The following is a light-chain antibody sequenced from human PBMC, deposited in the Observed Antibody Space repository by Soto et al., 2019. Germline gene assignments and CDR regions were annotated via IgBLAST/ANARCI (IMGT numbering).Light chain of an antibody. V-gene: IGLV2-14*01. CDR1: SSDIGDYNY. CDR3: SSYTSGNTLAI. CDR2: EVS. J-gene: IGLJ2*01. Sequence: QSVLTQPASVSGSPGQSITIRCTGTSSDIGDYNYVSWYLQHSGKAPKLIIYEVSNRPSGVSNRFSGSKSGNTASLTISRLRAEDEGDYYCSSYTSGNTLAIFGGGTKVTVL.